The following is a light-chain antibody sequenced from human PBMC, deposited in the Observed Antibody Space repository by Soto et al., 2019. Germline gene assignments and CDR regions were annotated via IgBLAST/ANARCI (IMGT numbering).Light chain of an antibody. Sequence: EIVSTQSPGTLSLSPGERATLSCRASQSVSSSYSAWYQQKPGQAPKLLIYGASSGATGIPDRFSGSGSGTDFTLTISRLEPEDFAVYYCQQYGSSPRTFGQGTKV. CDR3: QQYGSSPRT. CDR1: QSVSSSY. CDR2: GAS. V-gene: IGKV3-20*01. J-gene: IGKJ1*01.